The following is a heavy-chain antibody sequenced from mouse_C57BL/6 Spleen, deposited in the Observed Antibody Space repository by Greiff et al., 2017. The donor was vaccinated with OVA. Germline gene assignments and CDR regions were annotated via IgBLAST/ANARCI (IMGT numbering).Heavy chain of an antibody. J-gene: IGHJ3*01. V-gene: IGHV5-17*01. Sequence: EVKLMESGGGLVKPGGSLKLSCAASGFTFSDYGMHWVRQAPEKGLEWVAYISSGSSNIYYTDTVKGRFTISRDNTKTTLFLQMTSLMSEDTAMCYCARKEDPWGQGTLVTVSA. CDR2: ISSGSSNI. CDR1: GFTFSDYG. CDR3: ARKEDP.